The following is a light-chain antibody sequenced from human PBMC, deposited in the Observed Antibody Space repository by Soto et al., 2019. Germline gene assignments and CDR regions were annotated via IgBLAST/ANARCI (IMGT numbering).Light chain of an antibody. J-gene: IGKJ4*01. CDR3: QQYYISPLT. CDR1: QSVLCSSNDKNY. CDR2: WAS. Sequence: DIWMTQSPASLAVSLGERATINCKSSQSVLCSSNDKNYLAWYQQKPGQPPKLLIYWASTRESGVPDRFSGSGSGTDFTLTISSLQAEDVAVYYCQQYYISPLTFGGGTKVDIK. V-gene: IGKV4-1*01.